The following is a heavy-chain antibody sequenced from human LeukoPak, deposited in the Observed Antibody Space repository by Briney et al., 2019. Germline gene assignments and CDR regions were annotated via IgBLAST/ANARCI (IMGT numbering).Heavy chain of an antibody. D-gene: IGHD1-1*01. Sequence: PGGSLRLSCAASGFTFSGYAMTWVRQAPGKGLEWVSYISASGDGTYYADSVRGRFTISKDSSKNTLQMNSLSAEDTAIYYCVKHSGGVYGNSDYWGQGILVTVSS. CDR1: GFTFSGYA. V-gene: IGHV3-23*01. CDR3: VKHSGGVYGNSDY. J-gene: IGHJ4*02. CDR2: ISASGDGT.